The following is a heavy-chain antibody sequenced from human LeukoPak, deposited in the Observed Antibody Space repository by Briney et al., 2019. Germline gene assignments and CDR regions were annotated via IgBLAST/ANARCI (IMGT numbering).Heavy chain of an antibody. CDR2: IYYSGST. D-gene: IGHD3-16*01. V-gene: IGHV4-59*01. CDR3: ARDRGGLDY. CDR1: GGSISIYY. Sequence: SETLSLTCLVSGGSISIYYWSWIRQPPGKGLEWIGYIYYSGSTNYNPSLKSRVTISVDTSKNQFSLKLTSVTAADTAVYYCARDRGGLDYWGQGTLVTVSS. J-gene: IGHJ4*02.